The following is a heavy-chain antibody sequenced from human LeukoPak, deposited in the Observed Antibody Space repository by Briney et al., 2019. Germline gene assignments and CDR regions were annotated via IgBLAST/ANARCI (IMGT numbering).Heavy chain of an antibody. V-gene: IGHV3-30*18. CDR1: GFTFSSYG. Sequence: GGSLRLSCAASGFTFSSYGMHWVRQAPGKGLEWVAVISYDGSNKYYADSVKGRFTISRDNSKNTLYLQMNSLRAEDTAVYYCAKNSGYDWYYFDYWGQGTLVTVSS. CDR3: AKNSGYDWYYFDY. CDR2: ISYDGSNK. J-gene: IGHJ4*02. D-gene: IGHD5-12*01.